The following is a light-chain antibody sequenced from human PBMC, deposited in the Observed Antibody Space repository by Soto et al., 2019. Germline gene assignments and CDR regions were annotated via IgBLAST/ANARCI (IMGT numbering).Light chain of an antibody. CDR3: AAWDDSLNGWV. J-gene: IGLJ3*02. CDR2: SNN. V-gene: IGLV1-44*01. CDR1: SSNIGSNT. Sequence: QSVLTQPPSASGTPGQRVTSSCSGSSSNIGSNTVNWYQQLPGTAPKLLMYSNNQRPSGVPDRFSGSKSGTSASLAISGLQSEDAADYYCAAWDDSLNGWVFGGGTKLTVL.